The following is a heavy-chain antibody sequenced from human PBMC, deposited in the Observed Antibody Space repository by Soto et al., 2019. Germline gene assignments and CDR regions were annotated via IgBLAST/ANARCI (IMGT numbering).Heavy chain of an antibody. V-gene: IGHV4-39*01. CDR1: GGSISSSSYY. CDR2: IYYSGST. D-gene: IGHD3-3*01. Sequence: SETLSLTCTVSGGSISSSSYYWGWIRQPPGKGLEWIGSIYYSGSTYYNPSLKSRVTISVYTSKNQFSLKLSSVTAAVTAVYYFARRSPVPYYDFWSGYHAQAWFDPWGQGTLVTVSS. CDR3: ARRSPVPYYDFWSGYHAQAWFDP. J-gene: IGHJ5*02.